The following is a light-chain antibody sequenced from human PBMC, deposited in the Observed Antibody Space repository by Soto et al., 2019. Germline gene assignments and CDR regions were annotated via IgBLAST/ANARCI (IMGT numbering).Light chain of an antibody. J-gene: IGKJ4*01. CDR1: QSVGGN. V-gene: IGKV3-11*01. CDR2: DAS. CDR3: QQRGTWPPLS. Sequence: ETVLTQSPATLSLSPGDRAILSCRASQSVGGNLAWYQQKTGQAPRLLIYDASSRASGIPARFSGSGSGTDFTLTIGNLEPEDFAVYYCQQRGTWPPLSFGGGTKVEIK.